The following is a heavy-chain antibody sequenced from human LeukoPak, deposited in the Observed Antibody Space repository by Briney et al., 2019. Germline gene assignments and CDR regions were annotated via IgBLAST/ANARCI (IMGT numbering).Heavy chain of an antibody. D-gene: IGHD6-19*01. Sequence: ASVKVSCKASGYTFTSYYMHWVRQXPGQGLXXXXXXXXSGGSTXXXXXXXXXXXXTRDTSTSTVYMELSSLRSEDTAVYYCARDVTDSSGWYLDYWGQGTLVTVSS. CDR1: GYTFTSYY. J-gene: IGHJ4*02. V-gene: IGHV1-46*01. CDR2: XXXSGGST. CDR3: ARDVTDSSGWYLDY.